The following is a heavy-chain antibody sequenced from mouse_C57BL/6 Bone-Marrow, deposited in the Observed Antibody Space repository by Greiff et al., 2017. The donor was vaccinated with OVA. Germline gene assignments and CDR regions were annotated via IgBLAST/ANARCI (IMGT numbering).Heavy chain of an antibody. CDR1: GYAFSSYW. CDR3: ARHYGSSYDYYAMDY. V-gene: IGHV1-80*01. D-gene: IGHD1-1*01. J-gene: IGHJ4*01. Sequence: QVQLQQSGAELVKPGASVKISCKASGYAFSSYWMNWVKQRPGKGLEWIGQIYPGDGDTNYNGKFKGKATLTADKSSSTAYMQLSSLTSEDSAVYFCARHYGSSYDYYAMDYWGQGTSVTVSS. CDR2: IYPGDGDT.